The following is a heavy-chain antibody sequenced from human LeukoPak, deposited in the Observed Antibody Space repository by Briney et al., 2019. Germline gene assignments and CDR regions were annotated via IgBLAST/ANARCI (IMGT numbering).Heavy chain of an antibody. CDR3: ARGVTRYCSSTSCYYFDY. CDR1: GCTFSSYG. Sequence: GGSLRLSCAASGCTFSSYGMHWVRQAPGKGLEWVAVIWYDGSNKYYADSVKGRFTISRDNSKNTLYLQINSLRAEDTAVYYCARGVTRYCSSTSCYYFDYWGQGTLVTVSS. V-gene: IGHV3-33*01. D-gene: IGHD2-2*01. J-gene: IGHJ4*02. CDR2: IWYDGSNK.